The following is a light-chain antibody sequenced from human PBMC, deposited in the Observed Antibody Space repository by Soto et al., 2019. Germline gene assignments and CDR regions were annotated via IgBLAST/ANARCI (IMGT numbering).Light chain of an antibody. J-gene: IGKJ1*01. CDR2: GAS. Sequence: EIVLTQSPATLSLSPGERATLACGASQTITSNYLAWYPQRPGLAPRLLIYGASRRATGIPDRFSGSASGTDFTLTISRREPEDFAVYYCQQYVTPPWTFGQGTKVEIK. CDR1: QTITSNY. V-gene: IGKV3D-20*01. CDR3: QQYVTPPWT.